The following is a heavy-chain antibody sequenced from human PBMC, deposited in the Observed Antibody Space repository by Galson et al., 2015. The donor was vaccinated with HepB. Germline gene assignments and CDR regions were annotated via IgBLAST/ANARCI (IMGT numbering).Heavy chain of an antibody. V-gene: IGHV3-23*01. CDR1: GLTVSSNYA. D-gene: IGHD1-1*01. CDR3: AKVVRHNWNVDCCDY. Sequence: SLRLSCATSGLTVSSNYAMNWVRQAPGKGLEWVSTISGSGASTYYADSVKGRFTISRDNSKNSLHLQMNSLRAEDTAVYYCAKVVRHNWNVDCCDYWGQGTLVTVSS. J-gene: IGHJ4*02. CDR2: ISGSGAST.